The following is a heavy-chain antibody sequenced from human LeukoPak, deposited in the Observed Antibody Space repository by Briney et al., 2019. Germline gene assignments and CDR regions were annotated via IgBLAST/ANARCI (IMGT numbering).Heavy chain of an antibody. CDR1: GFTFSSYG. J-gene: IGHJ4*02. V-gene: IGHV3-NL1*01. Sequence: GGSLRLSCAASGFTFSSYGMHWVRQAPGKGPEWVAVIRSSGRTTDYADSVKGRFTISRDNSNNTLFLQVIRLRAEDTAVYYCAKPPENVVGTSPFYFDSWGQGTLVTVSS. CDR3: AKPPENVVGTSPFYFDS. D-gene: IGHD1-26*01. CDR2: IRSSGRTT.